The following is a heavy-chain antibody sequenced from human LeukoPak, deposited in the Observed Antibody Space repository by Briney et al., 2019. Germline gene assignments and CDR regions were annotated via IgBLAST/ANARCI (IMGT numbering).Heavy chain of an antibody. D-gene: IGHD5-18*01. V-gene: IGHV1-18*01. Sequence: ASVKVSSTASGYTFTSYGISWVRQAPGQGLEWMGWISAYNGNTNYAQKLQGRVTMTTDTSTSTAYMELRSLRSDDTAVYYCARLEDTATIDYWGQGTLVTVSS. J-gene: IGHJ4*02. CDR3: ARLEDTATIDY. CDR2: ISAYNGNT. CDR1: GYTFTSYG.